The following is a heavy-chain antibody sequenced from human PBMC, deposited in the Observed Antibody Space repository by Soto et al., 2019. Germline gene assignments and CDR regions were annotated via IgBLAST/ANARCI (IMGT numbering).Heavy chain of an antibody. CDR1: GYSFTSYW. CDR2: IDPSDSYT. D-gene: IGHD2-21*01. CDR3: ARVGAIYFGMDV. V-gene: IGHV5-10-1*01. Sequence: PGESLKISCKCSGYSFTSYWISWVRQMPGKGLEWMGRIDPSDSYTNYSPSFQGHVNISADKSISTAYLQWSSLKASDTAMYYCARVGAIYFGMDVWGQGTTVTVSS. J-gene: IGHJ6*02.